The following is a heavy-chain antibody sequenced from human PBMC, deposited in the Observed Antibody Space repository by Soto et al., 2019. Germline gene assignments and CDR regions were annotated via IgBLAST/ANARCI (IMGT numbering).Heavy chain of an antibody. CDR2: ISADNGKT. Sequence: QVQVVQSGAEVKKPGASVKVSCKASGYTFTSYGITWVRQAPGQGLEWMGWISADNGKTNYAQNLQGRVTMTTDTSTSTSYMELRSLRSDDPAVYYCALGLLPPGRFDPWGQGTLVIVSS. D-gene: IGHD3-10*01. CDR3: ALGLLPPGRFDP. V-gene: IGHV1-18*04. J-gene: IGHJ5*02. CDR1: GYTFTSYG.